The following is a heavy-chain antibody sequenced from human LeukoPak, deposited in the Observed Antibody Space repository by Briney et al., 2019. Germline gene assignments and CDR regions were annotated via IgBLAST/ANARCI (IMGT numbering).Heavy chain of an antibody. CDR1: GLTFSNYA. Sequence: GRSLRLSCAASGLTFSNYAMHWVRQAPGKGLEWVAAVWSDGSNKYYGDSVKGRFTISRDNSKSTLYLQMDSLRAEDTAVYYCAKDHSITMVRGVIIPNWFDPWGQGTLVTVSS. CDR3: AKDHSITMVRGVIIPNWFDP. V-gene: IGHV3-33*06. D-gene: IGHD3-10*01. CDR2: VWSDGSNK. J-gene: IGHJ5*02.